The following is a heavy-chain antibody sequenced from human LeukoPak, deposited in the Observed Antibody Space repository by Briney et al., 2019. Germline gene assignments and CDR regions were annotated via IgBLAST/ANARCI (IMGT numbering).Heavy chain of an antibody. CDR2: INPNSGGT. CDR3: AKSCETKYCSSTSCYTNFDY. V-gene: IGHV1-2*02. J-gene: IGHJ4*02. D-gene: IGHD2-2*02. Sequence: ASVKVSCKASGYTFTGYYMHWVRQAPGQGLEWMGWINPNSGGTNYAQKFQGRVTMTRDTSISTAYMELSRLRSDDTAVYYCAKSCETKYCSSTSCYTNFDYWGQGTLVTVSS. CDR1: GYTFTGYY.